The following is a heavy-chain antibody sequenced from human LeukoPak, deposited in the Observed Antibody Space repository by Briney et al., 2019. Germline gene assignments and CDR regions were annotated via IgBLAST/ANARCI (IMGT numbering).Heavy chain of an antibody. V-gene: IGHV4-30-4*01. Sequence: SQTLSLTCTVSGGSISSGDYYWSWIRQPPGKGLEWIGYIYYSGSTYYNPSLKSRVTISVDTSKNQFSLKLSSVTAADTAVYYCARTAPDVDTAVVYYYGMDVWGKGTTVTVSS. CDR1: GGSISSGDYY. J-gene: IGHJ6*04. CDR2: IYYSGST. D-gene: IGHD5-18*01. CDR3: ARTAPDVDTAVVYYYGMDV.